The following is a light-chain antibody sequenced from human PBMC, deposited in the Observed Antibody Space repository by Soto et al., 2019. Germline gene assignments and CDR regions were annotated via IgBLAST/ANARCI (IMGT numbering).Light chain of an antibody. J-gene: IGKJ3*01. V-gene: IGKV3-15*01. CDR1: QSASSN. CDR2: GAS. Sequence: EIVMTQSPATLTLSVSPGERATLSCRASQSASSNLAWYQQKPGQAPRLLIYGASTRATGIPARFSGSGSGTEFTLTISSLQSEDFAVYYCQQYNNWLLSFGPGTKVDIK. CDR3: QQYNNWLLS.